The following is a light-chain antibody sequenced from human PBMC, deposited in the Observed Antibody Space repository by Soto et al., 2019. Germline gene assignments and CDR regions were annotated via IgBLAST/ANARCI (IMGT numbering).Light chain of an antibody. J-gene: IGKJ2*01. V-gene: IGKV1-39*01. Sequence: DIPMTPSPSSLSASVGDTINIIFRSSQNIERYLNWYQHKQGKAPQLLMFAAANLESGVPSRFSGSGSGTDFTLTISSLQPEDFATYYCQQTYSTIHSFGQGTKVDVK. CDR1: QNIERY. CDR3: QQTYSTIHS. CDR2: AAA.